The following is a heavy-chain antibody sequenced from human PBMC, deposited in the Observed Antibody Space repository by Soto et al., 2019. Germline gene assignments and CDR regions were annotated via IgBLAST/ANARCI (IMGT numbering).Heavy chain of an antibody. CDR1: GYTFTSYY. J-gene: IGHJ4*02. CDR3: ARDLGAYCGGDCYPSDY. D-gene: IGHD2-21*02. V-gene: IGHV1-2*02. Sequence: ASVKVSCKASGYTFTSYYMHWVRQAPGQGLEWMGWLKADSGNTNYAQKFQGRVTITRDTSMSTVYMELSSLRSEDTAVYYCARDLGAYCGGDCYPSDYWGQGTLVTVSS. CDR2: LKADSGNT.